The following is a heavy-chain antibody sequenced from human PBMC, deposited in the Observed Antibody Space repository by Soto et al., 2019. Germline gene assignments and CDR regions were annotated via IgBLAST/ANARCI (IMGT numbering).Heavy chain of an antibody. CDR3: ARDLDIVVVVAATNAYYYMDV. Sequence: QVQLVQSGAEVKKPGASVKVSCKASGYTFTSYGISWVRQAPGQGLEWMGWISAYNGNTNYAQKLQGRVTMTTDTSTSTAYMELRSLRSDDTAVYYCARDLDIVVVVAATNAYYYMDVRGKGTTVTVSS. V-gene: IGHV1-18*01. D-gene: IGHD2-15*01. CDR2: ISAYNGNT. J-gene: IGHJ6*03. CDR1: GYTFTSYG.